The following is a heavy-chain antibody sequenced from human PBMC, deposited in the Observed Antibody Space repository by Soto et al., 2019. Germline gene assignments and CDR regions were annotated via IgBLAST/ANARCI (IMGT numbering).Heavy chain of an antibody. V-gene: IGHV4-34*01. J-gene: IGHJ4*02. CDR3: ARLRTVTRRSLDY. CDR1: GGSFSGYY. CDR2: INHSGST. D-gene: IGHD4-17*01. Sequence: QVQLQQWGAGLLKPSETLSLTCAVYGGSFSGYYWSWIRQPPGKGLEWIGEINHSGSTNYNPSLKRRVTISVDTSKNQSSLKLSSVTAADTAVYYCARLRTVTRRSLDYWGQGTLVTVSS.